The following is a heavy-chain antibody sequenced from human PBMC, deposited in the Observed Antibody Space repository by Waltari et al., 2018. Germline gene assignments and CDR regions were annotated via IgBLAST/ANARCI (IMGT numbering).Heavy chain of an antibody. V-gene: IGHV4-39*01. J-gene: IGHJ3*01. CDR3: ATYIGASVGTAAFDV. Sequence: QLQLQESGPRLVRPSETLSLLCRVSVVSLTSNSHYWAWILQSPGQGLEWIGTVSYSGTTYISPSLKSRVSVSRDTSKNQVSLILGSVTAADMAVYYCATYIGASVGTAAFDVWGKGTMVTVSS. CDR2: VSYSGTT. CDR1: VVSLTSNSHY. D-gene: IGHD5-12*01.